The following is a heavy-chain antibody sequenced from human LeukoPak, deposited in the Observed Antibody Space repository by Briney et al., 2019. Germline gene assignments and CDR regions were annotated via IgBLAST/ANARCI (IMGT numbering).Heavy chain of an antibody. CDR1: GFTFSSYS. D-gene: IGHD2-15*01. Sequence: GGSLRLSCAASGFTFSSYSMNWVRQAPGKGLEWVSSISSSSSYIYYADSVKGRFTISRDNAKNSLYLQMNSLRAEDTAVYYCARVYCGGGSCYYYFDYWGQGTLVTVSS. CDR3: ARVYCGGGSCYYYFDY. J-gene: IGHJ4*02. CDR2: ISSSSSYI. V-gene: IGHV3-21*01.